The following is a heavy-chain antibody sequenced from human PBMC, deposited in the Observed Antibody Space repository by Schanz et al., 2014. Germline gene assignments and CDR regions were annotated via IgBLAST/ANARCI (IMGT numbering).Heavy chain of an antibody. J-gene: IGHJ4*02. CDR3: AKEKEEVAADGSFFDY. D-gene: IGHD6-13*01. CDR1: GFRFDDYA. Sequence: EVQLVESGGGLVQPGRSLRLSCVASGFRFDDYAMHWVRQAPGKGLEWVSGMSWNAGSLGYGDSVKGRFTISRDNAKNSLYLQMNSLRAEDTAVYYCAKEKEEVAADGSFFDYWGQGTLGTVSS. CDR2: MSWNAGSL. V-gene: IGHV3-9*01.